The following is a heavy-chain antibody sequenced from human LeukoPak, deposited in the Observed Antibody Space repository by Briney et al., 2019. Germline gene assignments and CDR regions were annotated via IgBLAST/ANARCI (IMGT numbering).Heavy chain of an antibody. CDR3: ARDRPPQNNWFDP. Sequence: SVRVSCKASGGTFSSYAISWVRQAPGQGLEWMGRIIPILGIANYAQKFQGRVTITADKSTSTAYMELSSLRSEDTAVYYCARDRPPQNNWFDPWGQGTLVTVSS. CDR2: IIPILGIA. CDR1: GGTFSSYA. V-gene: IGHV1-69*04. J-gene: IGHJ5*02.